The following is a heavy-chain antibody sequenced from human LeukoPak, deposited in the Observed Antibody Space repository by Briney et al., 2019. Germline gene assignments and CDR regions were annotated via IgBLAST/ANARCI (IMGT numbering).Heavy chain of an antibody. V-gene: IGHV1-8*01. D-gene: IGHD3-22*01. Sequence: ASVKVSCKASGYTFTSYDINWVRQATGQGLEWMGWMNPNSGNTGYAQKFQGRVTMTRNTSISTAYMELSSLRSEDTAVYYCARGGTYYYDSSGLLFDPWGQGTLVTVSS. CDR2: MNPNSGNT. J-gene: IGHJ5*02. CDR3: ARGGTYYYDSSGLLFDP. CDR1: GYTFTSYD.